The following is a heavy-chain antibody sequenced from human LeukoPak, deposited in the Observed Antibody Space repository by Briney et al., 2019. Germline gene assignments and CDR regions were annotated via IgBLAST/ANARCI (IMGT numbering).Heavy chain of an antibody. D-gene: IGHD2-21*01. CDR1: EYTFTDYY. Sequence: ASLKASCKALEYTFTDYYIHWVRQAPGQGLEWMVWINPKSGCRDTNYAQKFRGGVTMTTDTSISTAYMELSRLRSDDTAVYFCAKGHYDGDHPHYDGGSVDSWGQGTHITVSS. CDR3: AKGHYDGDHPHYDGGSVDS. V-gene: IGHV1-2*02. J-gene: IGHJ4*02. CDR2: INPKSGCRDT.